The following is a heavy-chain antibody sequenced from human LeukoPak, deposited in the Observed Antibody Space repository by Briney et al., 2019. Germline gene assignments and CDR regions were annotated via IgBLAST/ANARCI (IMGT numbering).Heavy chain of an antibody. CDR1: GYSFTSYW. V-gene: IGHV5-51*01. D-gene: IGHD3-9*01. J-gene: IGHJ6*02. CDR3: ARHYDILTGSYGMDV. CDR2: IYPGDSDT. Sequence: GESLKISCQGSGYSFTSYWIGWVRQMPGKGLEWMGIIYPGDSDTRYSPSFQGQVTISADKSISTAYLQWSSLKASDTAMYYCARHYDILTGSYGMDVWGQGITVTVSS.